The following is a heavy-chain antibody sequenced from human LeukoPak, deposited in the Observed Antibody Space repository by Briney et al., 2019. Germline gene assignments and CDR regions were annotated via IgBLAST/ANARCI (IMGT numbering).Heavy chain of an antibody. V-gene: IGHV1-2*02. Sequence: GASVTVSCKASGYTFSGYYMHWVRQAPGQGLESMGWINSNSGARNYAPKFQGRVTFSRDNSISTAYMELSSLRSDDTAIYYCARGRGGATTGFDHWGQGTLVSVSS. CDR2: INSNSGAR. D-gene: IGHD1-26*01. J-gene: IGHJ4*02. CDR3: ARGRGGATTGFDH. CDR1: GYTFSGYY.